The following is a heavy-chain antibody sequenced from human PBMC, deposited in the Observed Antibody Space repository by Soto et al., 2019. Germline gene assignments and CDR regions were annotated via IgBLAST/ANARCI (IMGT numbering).Heavy chain of an antibody. CDR2: INHSGST. CDR1: GGSFSGYY. D-gene: IGHD5-18*01. V-gene: IGHV4-34*01. CDR3: ARCFTRAMVYDY. Sequence: SETLSLTCAVYGGSFSGYYWSWIRQPPGKGLEWIGDINHSGSTNYNPSLKSRVTISVDTSKNQFSLKLSSVTAADTAVYYCARCFTRAMVYDYWGQGTLVTVS. J-gene: IGHJ4*02.